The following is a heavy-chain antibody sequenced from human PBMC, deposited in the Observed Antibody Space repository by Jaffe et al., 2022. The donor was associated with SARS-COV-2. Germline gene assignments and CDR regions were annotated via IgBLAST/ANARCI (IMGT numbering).Heavy chain of an antibody. CDR1: GFTFSNAW. V-gene: IGHV3-15*01. D-gene: IGHD2-8*02. J-gene: IGHJ6*02. CDR3: TTEVLYLRYGMDV. Sequence: EVQLVESGGGLVKPGGSLRLSCAASGFTFSNAWMSWVRQAPGKGLEWVGRIKSKTDGGTTDYAAPVKGRFTISRDDSKNTLYLQMNSLKTEDTAVYYCTTEVLYLRYGMDVWGQGTTVTVSS. CDR2: IKSKTDGGTT.